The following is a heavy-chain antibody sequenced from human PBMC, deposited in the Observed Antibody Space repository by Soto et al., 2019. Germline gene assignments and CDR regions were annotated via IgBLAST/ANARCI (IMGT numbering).Heavy chain of an antibody. D-gene: IGHD3-22*01. V-gene: IGHV1-58*01. CDR1: GFTFTSSA. CDR3: AAPAGDSSGYGMDV. J-gene: IGHJ6*02. CDR2: IVVGSGNT. Sequence: SVKVSCKASGFTFTSSAVQWVRQARGQRLEWIGWIVVGSGNTNYAQKFQERVTITRDMSTSTAYMELSSLRSEDTTVYYCAAPAGDSSGYGMDVWGQGTTVTVSS.